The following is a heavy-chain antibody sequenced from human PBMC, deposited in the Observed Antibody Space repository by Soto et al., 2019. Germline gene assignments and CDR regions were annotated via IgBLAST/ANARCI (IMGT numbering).Heavy chain of an antibody. D-gene: IGHD5-18*01. CDR3: AREGGYSYGYRGINY. J-gene: IGHJ4*02. V-gene: IGHV1-2*02. CDR2: INPNSGGT. Sequence: ASVKVSCKASGYTFTGYYMHWVRQAPGQGLEWMGWINPNSGGTNYAQKFQGRVTMTRDTSIGTAYMELSRLRSDDTAVYYCAREGGYSYGYRGINYWGQGTLVTVSS. CDR1: GYTFTGYY.